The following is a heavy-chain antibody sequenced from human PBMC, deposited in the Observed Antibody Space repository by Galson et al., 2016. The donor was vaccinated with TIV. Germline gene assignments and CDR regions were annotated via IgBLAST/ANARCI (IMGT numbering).Heavy chain of an antibody. V-gene: IGHV1-46*01. CDR2: IDPSSGGT. Sequence: SVKVSCKASGYIFTNYYFHWVRQAPGQGLEWMGVIDPSSGGTTYAQKFQARLIMTRDTSTTTVYMDLSSLKSGDTAVYYCTRDLGRLRDYWGQGTRVTVSS. D-gene: IGHD1-26*01. CDR3: TRDLGRLRDY. J-gene: IGHJ4*02. CDR1: GYIFTNYY.